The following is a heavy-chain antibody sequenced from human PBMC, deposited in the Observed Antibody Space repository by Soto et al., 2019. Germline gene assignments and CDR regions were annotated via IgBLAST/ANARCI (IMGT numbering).Heavy chain of an antibody. Sequence: PSETLSLTCTVSGGSISSYYWSWIRQPPGKGLEWIGYIYYSGSTNYNPTLKSRVTISVDTSKNQFSLKLSSVTAADTAVYYCARGVRGARDYYYYYGMDVWGQGTTVTVSS. CDR2: IYYSGST. J-gene: IGHJ6*02. CDR3: ARGVRGARDYYYYYGMDV. V-gene: IGHV4-59*01. D-gene: IGHD5-12*01. CDR1: GGSISSYY.